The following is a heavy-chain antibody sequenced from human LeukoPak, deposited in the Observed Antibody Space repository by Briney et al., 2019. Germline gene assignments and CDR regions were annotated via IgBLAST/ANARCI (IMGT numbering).Heavy chain of an antibody. CDR1: GDSMTTHY. D-gene: IGHD5-24*01. Sequence: SETLSLTCTVSGDSMTTHYWSGIRQSPGKGLEWIAYIYYSGTTNYNPSLNSRVTISVDTSQNQFSLKLRSVTAADTAVYYCARTRTRNNYVEYYCHYGAQGTLVTVSS. J-gene: IGHJ4*02. V-gene: IGHV4-59*11. CDR3: ARTRTRNNYVEYYCHY. CDR2: IYYSGTT.